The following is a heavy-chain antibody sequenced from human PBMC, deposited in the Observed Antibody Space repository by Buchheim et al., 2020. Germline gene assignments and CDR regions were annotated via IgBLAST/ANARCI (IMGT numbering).Heavy chain of an antibody. CDR2: IISSRNTI. D-gene: IGHD1-26*01. J-gene: IGHJ5*02. CDR3: ARDGESGSYPAGWFDP. V-gene: IGHV3-48*01. Sequence: EVQLVESGGGLVQPGGSLTLSCAASGFTFSTYSMNWVRQAPGKGLDWVSYIISSRNTIYYADSVKARFTIPRDNAKNSLYLQRDSVRAEDTAVYYCARDGESGSYPAGWFDPWGQGTL. CDR1: GFTFSTYS.